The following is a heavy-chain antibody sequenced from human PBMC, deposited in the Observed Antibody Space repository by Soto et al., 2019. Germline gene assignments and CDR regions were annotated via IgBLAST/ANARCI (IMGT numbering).Heavy chain of an antibody. Sequence: GASVKVSCKTSGYTFTNFALSWVRQSPGQGLEWIGFVSANNGFTHFAQKFQGRVSVKTDTSTNTVYLDLRSLSSDDTAVYYCARGGAARHLDSWGQGTPLTVSS. D-gene: IGHD6-6*01. CDR2: VSANNGFT. J-gene: IGHJ5*01. CDR3: ARGGAARHLDS. V-gene: IGHV1-18*01. CDR1: GYTFTNFA.